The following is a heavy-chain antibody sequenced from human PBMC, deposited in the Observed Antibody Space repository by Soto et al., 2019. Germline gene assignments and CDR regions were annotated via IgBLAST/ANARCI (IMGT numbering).Heavy chain of an antibody. D-gene: IGHD6-19*01. V-gene: IGHV3-74*01. CDR2: INSDGSST. CDR3: AAPISSGSPGVFDY. Sequence: CASCGVRVSSYWMHLVLKTTGKGLVWVSRINSDGSSTSYADSVKGRFTISRDNAKNTLYLQMNSLRAEDTAVYYCAAPISSGSPGVFDYWGQGTLVTVSS. J-gene: IGHJ4*02. CDR1: GVRVSSYW.